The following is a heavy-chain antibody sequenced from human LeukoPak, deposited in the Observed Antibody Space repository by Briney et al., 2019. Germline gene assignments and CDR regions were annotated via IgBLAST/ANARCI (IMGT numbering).Heavy chain of an antibody. Sequence: GGSLRLSCAASGFTFSSYSMNWVRQAPGKGLEWVSSISSSSSYIYYADSVKGRYTISRDNAKNSLYLQMNSLRAEDTAVYYCARDLLPDDAFDIWGQGTMVTVSS. V-gene: IGHV3-21*01. CDR1: GFTFSSYS. CDR2: ISSSSSYI. CDR3: ARDLLPDDAFDI. J-gene: IGHJ3*02.